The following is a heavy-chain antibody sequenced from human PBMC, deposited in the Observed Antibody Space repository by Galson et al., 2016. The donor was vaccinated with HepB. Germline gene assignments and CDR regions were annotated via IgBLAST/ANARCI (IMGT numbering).Heavy chain of an antibody. CDR1: GFAFSGSA. V-gene: IGHV3-30-3*01. CDR2: ISYHGSDK. CDR3: ASDKSLYYYGMDV. Sequence: SLRLSCAASGFAFSGSAMHWVRQAPGKGLEWVAAISYHGSDKYYADSVKGRVTISRDNSNNTLYLQMTSLSPEDTAVYYCASDKSLYYYGMDVWGQGTTVTVSS. J-gene: IGHJ6*02.